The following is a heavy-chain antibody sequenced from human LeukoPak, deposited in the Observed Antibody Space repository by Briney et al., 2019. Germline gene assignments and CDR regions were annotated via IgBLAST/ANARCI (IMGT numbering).Heavy chain of an antibody. CDR3: ARGLRYFDWLLSWFDP. V-gene: IGHV4-34*01. Sequence: SETLSLTCAVYGGSFSGYYWSWIRQPAGKGLEWSGEINHSGSTNYNPSLKSRATISVDTSKNQFSLKLSSVTAADTAVYYCARGLRYFDWLLSWFDPWGQGTLVTVSS. D-gene: IGHD3-9*01. J-gene: IGHJ5*02. CDR1: GGSFSGYY. CDR2: INHSGST.